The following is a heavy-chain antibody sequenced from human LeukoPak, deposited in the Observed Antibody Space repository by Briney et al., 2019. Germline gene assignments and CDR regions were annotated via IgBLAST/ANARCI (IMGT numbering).Heavy chain of an antibody. CDR3: ARHSPGYYYDTRRFDY. V-gene: IGHV4-34*01. CDR1: GGSFSGYY. CDR2: INHSGST. J-gene: IGHJ4*02. Sequence: PSETLSLTCAVYGGSFSGYYWSWIRQPPGKGLEWIGEINHSGSTYYNPSLKSRVTISVDTSKNQFSLKLSSVTAADTAVYYCARHSPGYYYDTRRFDYWGQGTLVTVSS. D-gene: IGHD3-22*01.